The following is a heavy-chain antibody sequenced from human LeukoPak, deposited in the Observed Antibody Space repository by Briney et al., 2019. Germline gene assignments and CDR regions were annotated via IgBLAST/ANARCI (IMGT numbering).Heavy chain of an antibody. J-gene: IGHJ4*02. CDR3: AREGYYDSSGYI. D-gene: IGHD3-22*01. V-gene: IGHV3-53*01. Sequence: GGSLRLSCAASGFTVSSNYMSWARQAPGKGLEWVSVIYSGGSTYYADSVKGRFTISRDNSKNTLYLQMNSLRAEDTAVYYCAREGYYDSSGYIWGQGTLVTVSS. CDR1: GFTVSSNY. CDR2: IYSGGST.